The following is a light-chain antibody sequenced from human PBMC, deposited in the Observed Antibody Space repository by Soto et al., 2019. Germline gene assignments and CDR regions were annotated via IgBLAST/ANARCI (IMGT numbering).Light chain of an antibody. Sequence: IVMTHSPASLAVSLGERATINCRSSRSVLFTSNNKNFLAWYQQKPGQSPKLLINWASAREPGVPDRFSGSGSGTDFTLNINSLQAEDVATYYCQQFCYSPTFGQGTKV. CDR2: WAS. CDR3: QQFCYSPT. J-gene: IGKJ1*01. V-gene: IGKV4-1*01. CDR1: RSVLFTSNNKNF.